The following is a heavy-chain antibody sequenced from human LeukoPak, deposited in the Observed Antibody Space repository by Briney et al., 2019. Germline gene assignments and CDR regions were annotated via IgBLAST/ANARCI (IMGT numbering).Heavy chain of an antibody. D-gene: IGHD6-13*01. Sequence: SETLSLTCTVSGGSISSYYWSWIRQPAGKGLEWIGRIYTSGSTNYNPSLKSRVTMSVDTSKNQFSLKLSSVTAADTAVYYCARTDPYSSRGYGMDVWGQGTAVTVSS. CDR3: ARTDPYSSRGYGMDV. CDR2: IYTSGST. V-gene: IGHV4-4*07. CDR1: GGSISSYY. J-gene: IGHJ6*02.